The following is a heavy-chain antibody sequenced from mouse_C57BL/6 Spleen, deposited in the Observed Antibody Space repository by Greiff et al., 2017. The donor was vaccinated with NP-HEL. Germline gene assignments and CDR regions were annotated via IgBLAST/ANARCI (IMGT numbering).Heavy chain of an antibody. Sequence: EVKLQESGAELVKPGASVKLSCTASGFNIKDYYMHWVKQRTEQGLEWIGRIDPEDGETKYAPKFQGKATITADTSSNTAYLQLSSLTSEDTAVYYCARITTVVATSYYFDYWGQGTTLTVSS. CDR3: ARITTVVATSYYFDY. CDR2: IDPEDGET. CDR1: GFNIKDYY. V-gene: IGHV14-2*01. J-gene: IGHJ2*01. D-gene: IGHD1-1*01.